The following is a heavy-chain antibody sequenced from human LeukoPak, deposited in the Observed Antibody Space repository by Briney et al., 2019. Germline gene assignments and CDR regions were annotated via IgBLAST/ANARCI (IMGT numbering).Heavy chain of an antibody. D-gene: IGHD1-14*01. J-gene: IGHJ4*02. Sequence: KPSETLSLTCTVSGGSISSSSYYWGWIRQPPGKGLEWIGSVYYSGSTYYNPSLKSRVTISVDTSKNQSSLKLSSVTAADTAVYYCVLGIRTPYCFDYWGQGTLVTVSS. V-gene: IGHV4-39*01. CDR1: GGSISSSSYY. CDR2: VYYSGST. CDR3: VLGIRTPYCFDY.